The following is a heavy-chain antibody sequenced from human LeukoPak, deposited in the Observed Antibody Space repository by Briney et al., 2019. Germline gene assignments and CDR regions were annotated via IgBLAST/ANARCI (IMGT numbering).Heavy chain of an antibody. J-gene: IGHJ5*02. CDR2: IIPIFGTA. D-gene: IGHD3-22*01. Sequence: VASVKVSCKASGYTFTDYYMHWVRQAPGQGLEWMGRIIPIFGTANYAQKFQGRVTITTDESTSTAYMELSSLRSEDTAVYYCARANDDDSSGYHTSWFDPWGQGTLVTVSS. CDR1: GYTFTDYY. V-gene: IGHV1-69*05. CDR3: ARANDDDSSGYHTSWFDP.